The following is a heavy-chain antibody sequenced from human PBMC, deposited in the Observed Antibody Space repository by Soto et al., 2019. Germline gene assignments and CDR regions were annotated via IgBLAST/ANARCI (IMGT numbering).Heavy chain of an antibody. CDR1: GYTFTSYG. V-gene: IGHV1-18*01. CDR3: SRDDSDWFFN. J-gene: IGHJ4*02. CDR2: ISAYNGNT. D-gene: IGHD3-9*01. Sequence: GASVKVSCKASGYTFTSYGISRVRQAPGQGLEWMGWISAYNGNTKYAQKLQGRVTMTTDTSTSTAYMELNSLESEDTAVYYCSRDDSDWFFNWGRGTLVTVSS.